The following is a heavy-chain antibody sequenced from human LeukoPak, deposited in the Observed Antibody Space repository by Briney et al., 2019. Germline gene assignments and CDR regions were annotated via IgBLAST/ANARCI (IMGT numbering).Heavy chain of an antibody. Sequence: GGSLRLSCAASGFTFDDYAMHWVRQAPGKGLEGVSGISWNSGRIGYADSVKGRFTIYRDNAKNSLCLQMNRQRAEDRGGYKGARARQRGFIAAAPPPYYYYMDVWGKGTTVTVSS. D-gene: IGHD6-13*01. CDR3: ARARQRGFIAAAPPPYYYYMDV. CDR2: ISWNSGRI. J-gene: IGHJ6*03. CDR1: GFTFDDYA. V-gene: IGHV3-9*01.